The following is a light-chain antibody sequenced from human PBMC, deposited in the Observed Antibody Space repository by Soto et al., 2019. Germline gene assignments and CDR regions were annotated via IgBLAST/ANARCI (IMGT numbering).Light chain of an antibody. V-gene: IGLV2-8*01. CDR1: SSDVGLYDY. Sequence: QSALTQPPSASGSPGQSVTISCTRTSSDVGLYDYVSWYQQHPGKVPKLLIYEVTQRPSGVPVRFAGSKSGNTASLTVSGLQAEDEADYYCSSYGGNNNYVFGTGTKVS. J-gene: IGLJ1*01. CDR3: SSYGGNNNYV. CDR2: EVT.